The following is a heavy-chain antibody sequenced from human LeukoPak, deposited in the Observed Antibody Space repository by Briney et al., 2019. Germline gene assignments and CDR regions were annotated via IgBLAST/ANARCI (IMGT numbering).Heavy chain of an antibody. D-gene: IGHD3-22*01. Sequence: GGSLRLSCAASGFTFSSYGMNWVRQAPGKGLEWVSAISGSGGSTYYADSVKGRFTISRDNSKNTLYLQMNSLRAEDTAVYYCAKDLGPLVVVTLFDYWGRGTLVTVSS. J-gene: IGHJ4*02. CDR1: GFTFSSYG. CDR2: ISGSGGST. V-gene: IGHV3-23*01. CDR3: AKDLGPLVVVTLFDY.